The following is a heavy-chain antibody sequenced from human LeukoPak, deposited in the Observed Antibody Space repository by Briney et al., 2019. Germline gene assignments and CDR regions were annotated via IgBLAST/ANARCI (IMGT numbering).Heavy chain of an antibody. CDR2: INPNSGGT. CDR1: GYTFTGYY. V-gene: IGHV1-2*02. Sequence: ASVKVSCKASGYTFTGYYMHWVRQAPGQGLEWMGWINPNSGGTNYAQKFQGRVTMTRDTSISTAYMELSRLRSDDTAVYYCARDTYSSSSNWSDPWGQGTLVTVSS. J-gene: IGHJ5*02. CDR3: ARDTYSSSSNWSDP. D-gene: IGHD6-13*01.